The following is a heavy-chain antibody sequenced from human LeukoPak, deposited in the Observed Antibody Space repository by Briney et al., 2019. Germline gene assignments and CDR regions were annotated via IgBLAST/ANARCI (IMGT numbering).Heavy chain of an antibody. Sequence: ASVKVSCKASGGTFSSYAISWVRQAPGQGLEWMGGIIPIFGTANYAQKFQGRVTITADESTSTAYMELSSLRSEDTAVYYCARDGYYYYSSGYYTIWGQGTLVTVS. CDR2: IIPIFGTA. V-gene: IGHV1-69*13. CDR3: ARDGYYYYSSGYYTI. CDR1: GGTFSSYA. D-gene: IGHD3-22*01. J-gene: IGHJ1*01.